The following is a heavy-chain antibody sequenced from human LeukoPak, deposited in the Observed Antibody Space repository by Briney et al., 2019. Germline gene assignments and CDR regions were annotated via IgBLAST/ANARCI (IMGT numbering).Heavy chain of an antibody. V-gene: IGHV3-30*04. Sequence: GGSLRLSCAASGFTFSSYAMHWVRQAPGKGLEWVAVISYDGSNKYYADSVKGRFTNSRDNSKNTLYLQMNSLRAEDTAVYYCARGYSSGYLEYFQHWGQGTLVTVSS. J-gene: IGHJ1*01. D-gene: IGHD3-22*01. CDR1: GFTFSSYA. CDR3: ARGYSSGYLEYFQH. CDR2: ISYDGSNK.